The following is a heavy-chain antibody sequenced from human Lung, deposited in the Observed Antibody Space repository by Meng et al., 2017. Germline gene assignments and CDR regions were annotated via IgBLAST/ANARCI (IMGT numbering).Heavy chain of an antibody. CDR1: DYTFTGYG. V-gene: IGHV1-18*04. D-gene: IGHD3-10*01. J-gene: IGHJ4*02. Sequence: QVHPVQSGAEVKTPGASVKVPCKSSDYTFTGYGVSWVRQAPGQGLEWMAWLGAHDGDRSHAPRFQGRVTVTADRLTATSFMELRNLRYDDTAVYYCARGTPGRSYSDFWGQGTLVTVSS. CDR2: LGAHDGDR. CDR3: ARGTPGRSYSDF.